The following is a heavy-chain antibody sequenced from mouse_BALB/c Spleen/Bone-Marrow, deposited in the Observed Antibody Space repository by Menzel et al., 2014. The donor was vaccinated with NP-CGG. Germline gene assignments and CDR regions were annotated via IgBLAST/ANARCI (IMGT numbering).Heavy chain of an antibody. CDR2: INPSNGGT. CDR3: TIGGFDY. Sequence: QVQLQQSGAELVKPGDSVKLSCKASGYTFTSYWVHWVKLRPGQGFAWIGEINPSNGGTNYNEKFKRKATLTVDKYSSTAYMQLSSLTSEDAAVYYCTIGGFDYWGQGTTLTVSS. J-gene: IGHJ2*01. CDR1: GYTFTSYW. V-gene: IGHV1S16*01.